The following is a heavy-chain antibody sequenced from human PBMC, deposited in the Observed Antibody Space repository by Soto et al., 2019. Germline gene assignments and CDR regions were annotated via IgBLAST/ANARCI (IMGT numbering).Heavy chain of an antibody. CDR3: ARVRGGYDFWSGYDAFDI. V-gene: IGHV4-59*01. J-gene: IGHJ3*02. CDR2: IYYSGST. D-gene: IGHD3-3*01. Sequence: SETLSLTCTVSGGSISSYYWSWIRQPPGKGLEWIGYIYYSGSTNYNPSLKSRVTISVDTSKNQFSLKLSSVTAADTAVYYCARVRGGYDFWSGYDAFDIWGQGTMVTVSS. CDR1: GGSISSYY.